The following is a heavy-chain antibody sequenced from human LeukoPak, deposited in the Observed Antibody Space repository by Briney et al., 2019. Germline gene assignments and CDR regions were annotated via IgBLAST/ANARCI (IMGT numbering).Heavy chain of an antibody. CDR3: TRAAPYGTSWYGKDDN. D-gene: IGHD6-13*01. CDR2: FVRGST. CDR1: GFTLSSYP. Sequence: PGGSLRLSCAASGFTLSSYPVNWVRQAPGKGLEWVSTFVRGSTYYADTVQGRFTTSRDNSKNTLYLQMNSLRAEDTAVYFCTRAAPYGTSWYGKDDNWGQGTLVAVSS. J-gene: IGHJ4*02. V-gene: IGHV3-23*01.